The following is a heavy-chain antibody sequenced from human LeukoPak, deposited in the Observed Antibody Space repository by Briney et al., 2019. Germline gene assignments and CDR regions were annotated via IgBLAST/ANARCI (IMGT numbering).Heavy chain of an antibody. D-gene: IGHD2-8*01. CDR1: GFTFSNHA. V-gene: IGHV3-23*01. Sequence: GGSLRLSCAASGFTFSNHAMIWVRQTPGKGLEWVSSIGGNGVSTYYADSVKGRFTISRDNSKDTLYLEMNSLSAEDTAVYYCARCTKSTTGWCNWFDPWGQGPLVTVSS. CDR3: ARCTKSTTGWCNWFDP. CDR2: IGGNGVST. J-gene: IGHJ5*02.